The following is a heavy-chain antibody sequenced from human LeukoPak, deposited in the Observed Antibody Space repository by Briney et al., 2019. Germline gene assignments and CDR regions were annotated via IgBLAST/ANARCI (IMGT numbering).Heavy chain of an antibody. Sequence: SETLSLTCAVSGGSISSGGYSWSWIRQPPGKGLEWIGYIYYSGSTNYNPSLKSRVTISVDTSKNQFSLKLSSVTAADTAVYYCARESSFGGWFDPWGQGTLVTVSS. CDR1: GGSISSGGYS. J-gene: IGHJ5*02. D-gene: IGHD3-16*01. V-gene: IGHV4-61*08. CDR3: ARESSFGGWFDP. CDR2: IYYSGST.